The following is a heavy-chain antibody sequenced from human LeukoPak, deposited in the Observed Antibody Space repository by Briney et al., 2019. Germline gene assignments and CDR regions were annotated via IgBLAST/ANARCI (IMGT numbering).Heavy chain of an antibody. Sequence: PSETLSLTCTVSGGSISSYYWSWIRQSAGKGLEWIGRIYTSGNTNYNPSLKSRVTMSVDTPNNHFSLNLSSVTAADTAVYYCARELRRDVYNYFDYWGQGTLVTVSS. J-gene: IGHJ4*02. V-gene: IGHV4-4*07. D-gene: IGHD5-24*01. CDR1: GGSISSYY. CDR3: ARELRRDVYNYFDY. CDR2: IYTSGNT.